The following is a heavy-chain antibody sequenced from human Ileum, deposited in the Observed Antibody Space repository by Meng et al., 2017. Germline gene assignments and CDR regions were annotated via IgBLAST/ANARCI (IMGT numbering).Heavy chain of an antibody. D-gene: IGHD2-21*01. J-gene: IGHJ4*02. Sequence: VQLQASGPGLVQPSGTPSITSAVSGNSISSRGWWSWVRQPPGKGLEWIAEISQESGRTNYNPSLKSRVTISLDKSKNQFSLNLNSVTAADTAVYYCVRNEGYSLGDWGQGTLVTVSS. V-gene: IGHV4-4*02. CDR3: VRNEGYSLGD. CDR2: ISQESGRT. CDR1: GNSISSRGW.